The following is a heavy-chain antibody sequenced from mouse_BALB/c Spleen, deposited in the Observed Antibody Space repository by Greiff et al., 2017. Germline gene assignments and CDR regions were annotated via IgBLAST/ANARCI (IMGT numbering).Heavy chain of an antibody. Sequence: VQLQQSGAELVKPGASVKLSCTASGFNIKDTYMHWVKQRPEQGLEWIGRIDPANGNTKYDPKFQGKATITADTSSNTAYLQLSSLTSEDTAVYYCARGYYGSSYGGFAYWGQGTLVTVSA. D-gene: IGHD1-1*01. CDR1: GFNIKDTY. V-gene: IGHV14-3*02. CDR2: IDPANGNT. CDR3: ARGYYGSSYGGFAY. J-gene: IGHJ3*01.